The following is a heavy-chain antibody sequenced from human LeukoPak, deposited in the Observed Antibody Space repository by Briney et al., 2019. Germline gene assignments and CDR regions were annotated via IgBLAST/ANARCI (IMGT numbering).Heavy chain of an antibody. CDR3: AREEGQHGQQLADY. J-gene: IGHJ4*02. CDR2: IGAYNGNT. D-gene: IGHD6-13*01. CDR1: GYTFTSYG. V-gene: IGHV1-18*01. Sequence: GASVKVSCKASGYTFTSYGISWVRQAPGQGLEWMGWIGAYNGNTNYAQKLQGRVTMTTDTSTNTAYMELRGLRSDDTAVYYCAREEGQHGQQLADYWGQGTLVTVSS.